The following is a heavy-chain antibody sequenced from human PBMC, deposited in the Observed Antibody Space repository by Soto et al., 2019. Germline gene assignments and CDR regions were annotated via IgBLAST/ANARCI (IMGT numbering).Heavy chain of an antibody. V-gene: IGHV1-18*01. D-gene: IGHD2-15*01. Sequence: QVQLVQSGAEVKKPGASVKVSCKASGYTFTSYGISWVRQAPGQGLEWMGWISAYNGNTNYAQKLQGRVTMTTDTATSTAYMELRSLRSDDTAVYYCAREAVVVVAEPHWFDPWGQGTLVTVSS. CDR1: GYTFTSYG. CDR2: ISAYNGNT. CDR3: AREAVVVVAEPHWFDP. J-gene: IGHJ5*02.